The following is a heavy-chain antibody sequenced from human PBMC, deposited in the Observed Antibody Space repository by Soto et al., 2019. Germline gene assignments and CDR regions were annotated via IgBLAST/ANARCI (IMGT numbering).Heavy chain of an antibody. D-gene: IGHD4-17*01. Sequence: QVQLQQWGAGLLKPSETLSLTCAVYGGSFSGYYWSWIRQPPGKGLEWIGEINHSGSTNYNPSLKSRVTISVDRSKNQFSLKLSSVTAADTAVYYCARGGYGDYYFDYWGQGTLVTVSS. CDR1: GGSFSGYY. V-gene: IGHV4-34*01. J-gene: IGHJ4*02. CDR2: INHSGST. CDR3: ARGGYGDYYFDY.